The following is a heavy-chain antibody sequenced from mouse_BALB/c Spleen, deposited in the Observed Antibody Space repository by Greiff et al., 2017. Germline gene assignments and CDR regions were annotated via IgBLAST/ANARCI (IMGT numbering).Heavy chain of an antibody. J-gene: IGHJ4*01. Sequence: QVQLKESGPGLVAPSQSLSITCTVSGFSLTSYDISWIRQPPGKGLEWLGVIWTGGGTNYNSAFMSRLSISKDNSKSQVFLKMNSLQTDDTAIYYCVRGKGYFAMDYWGQGTSVTVSS. V-gene: IGHV2-9-2*01. CDR2: IWTGGGT. CDR3: VRGKGYFAMDY. CDR1: GFSLTSYD.